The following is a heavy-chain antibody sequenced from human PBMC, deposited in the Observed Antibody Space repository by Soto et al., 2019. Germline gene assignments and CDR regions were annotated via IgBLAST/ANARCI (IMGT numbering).Heavy chain of an antibody. CDR2: ISYDGSNK. Sequence: GGSLRLSCAASGFTFSSYAMHWVRQAPGKGLEWVAVISYDGSNKYYADSVKGRFTISRDNSKNTLYLQMNSLRAEDTAVYYCARDGARAHYYYYYGMDVWGQGTTVTVSS. D-gene: IGHD2-15*01. CDR3: ARDGARAHYYYYYGMDV. CDR1: GFTFSSYA. J-gene: IGHJ6*02. V-gene: IGHV3-30-3*01.